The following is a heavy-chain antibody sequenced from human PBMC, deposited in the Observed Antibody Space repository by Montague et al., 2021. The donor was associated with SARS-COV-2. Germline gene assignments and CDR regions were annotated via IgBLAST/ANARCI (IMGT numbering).Heavy chain of an antibody. CDR1: IGSISSGSCY. D-gene: IGHD6-25*01. Sequence: TLSLTCTVSIGSISSGSCYWSWIRQPAGKGLEWIGRIYTSGSTNYNPSLKSRVTISVDTSKNQFSLKLSSVTAADTAAYYCARDGYSSGWNGLHWFDPWGQGTLVTVSS. CDR2: IYTSGST. V-gene: IGHV4-61*02. CDR3: ARDGYSSGWNGLHWFDP. J-gene: IGHJ5*02.